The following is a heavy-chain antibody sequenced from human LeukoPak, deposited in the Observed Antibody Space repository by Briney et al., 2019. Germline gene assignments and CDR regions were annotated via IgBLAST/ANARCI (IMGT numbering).Heavy chain of an antibody. D-gene: IGHD6-13*01. Sequence: ASVKVSCKASGYTFSSYGISWVRQAPGQGLEWMGWISAYNGDTNYAQKLQGRVTMTRDTSISTAYMELSRLRSDDTAVYYCARAAAGSHWFDPWGQGTLVTVSS. CDR1: GYTFSSYG. J-gene: IGHJ5*02. CDR2: ISAYNGDT. V-gene: IGHV1-18*01. CDR3: ARAAAGSHWFDP.